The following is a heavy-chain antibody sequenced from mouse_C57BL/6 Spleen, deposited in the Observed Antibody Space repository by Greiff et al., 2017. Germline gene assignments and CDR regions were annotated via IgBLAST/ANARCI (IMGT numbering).Heavy chain of an antibody. V-gene: IGHV2-2*01. D-gene: IGHD1-1*01. Sequence: VQLVESGPGLVQPSQSLSITCTVSGFSLTSYGVHWVRQSPGKGLEWLGVIWSGGSTDYNAAFISRLSISKDNSKSQVFFKMNSLQADDTAIYYCARGLLRLPMDYWGQGTSVTVSS. CDR1: GFSLTSYG. CDR2: IWSGGST. CDR3: ARGLLRLPMDY. J-gene: IGHJ4*01.